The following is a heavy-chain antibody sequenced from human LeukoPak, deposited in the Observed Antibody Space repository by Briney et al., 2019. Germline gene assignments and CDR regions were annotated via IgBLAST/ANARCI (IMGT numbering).Heavy chain of an antibody. Sequence: SETLSLTCTVSGGSISSYYWSWIRQPAGKGLEWIGRIYTSGSTNYNPSLKSRVTMSVDTSKNQFSLKLSSVTAADTAVYYCARDSSSWGYYYMDVWGKGTTVTVSS. V-gene: IGHV4-4*07. CDR2: IYTSGST. CDR1: GGSISSYY. CDR3: ARDSSSWGYYYMDV. J-gene: IGHJ6*03. D-gene: IGHD6-13*01.